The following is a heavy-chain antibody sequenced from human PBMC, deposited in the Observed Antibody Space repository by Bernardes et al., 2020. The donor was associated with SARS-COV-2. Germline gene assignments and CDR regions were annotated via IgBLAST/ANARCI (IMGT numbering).Heavy chain of an antibody. Sequence: GGSLRLSCAASGFTFSSYAMHWVRQAPGKGLEWVAVISYDGSNKYYADSVKGRFTISRDNSKNTLYLQMNSLRAEDMAVYYCARDRRDDDYGDYGDYWGQGTLVTVSS. CDR3: ARDRRDDDYGDYGDY. D-gene: IGHD4-17*01. V-gene: IGHV3-30-3*01. CDR2: ISYDGSNK. CDR1: GFTFSSYA. J-gene: IGHJ4*02.